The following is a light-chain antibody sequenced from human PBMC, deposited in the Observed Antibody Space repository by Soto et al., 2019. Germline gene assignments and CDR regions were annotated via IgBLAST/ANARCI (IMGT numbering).Light chain of an antibody. CDR2: DVS. CDR1: SSDVGGYNY. J-gene: IGLJ1*01. Sequence: QSALTQPASVSGSPGQSINISCTGTSSDVGGYNYVSWYQHHPGKAPKLIIYDVSNRPSGVSNPFSGSKSGNTASLTISGLQPEDEADYYCRSYTTSNTRQIVVGTRTRAPS. CDR3: RSYTTSNTRQIV. V-gene: IGLV2-14*03.